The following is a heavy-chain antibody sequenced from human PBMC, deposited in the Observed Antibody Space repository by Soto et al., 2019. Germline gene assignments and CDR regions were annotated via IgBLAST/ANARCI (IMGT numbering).Heavy chain of an antibody. CDR3: AKADTGWFAP. J-gene: IGHJ5*02. Sequence: EEQLLESGGDLVQPGGSLRLSCAASGFTFGQFVMTWVRQAPGKGLEWVSTITGSSGSTTYTESVKGRFTISRDKSKNSLYLQMNNLRADDTVIYYCAKADTGWFAPWGRGTLVTVSS. CDR1: GFTFGQFV. CDR2: ITGSSGST. V-gene: IGHV3-23*01. D-gene: IGHD3-10*01.